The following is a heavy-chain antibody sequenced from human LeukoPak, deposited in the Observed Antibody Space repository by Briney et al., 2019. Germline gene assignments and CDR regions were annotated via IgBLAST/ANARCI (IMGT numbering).Heavy chain of an antibody. CDR3: ARSYSSSSSFDY. CDR1: GYRFTSYW. J-gene: IGHJ4*02. CDR2: IYPGDSDT. D-gene: IGHD6-6*01. Sequence: PGGSLQISCKGSGYRFTSYWIGWVRQLPGKGLGWMGIIYPGDSDTRYSPSFQGQVTISADKSISTAYLQWSSLKASDTAMYYCARSYSSSSSFDYWGQGTLVTVSS. V-gene: IGHV5-51*01.